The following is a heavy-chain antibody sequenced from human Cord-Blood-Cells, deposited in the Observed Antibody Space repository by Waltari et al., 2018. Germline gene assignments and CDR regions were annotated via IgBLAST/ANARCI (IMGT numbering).Heavy chain of an antibody. Sequence: QLQLQESGPGLVKPSETLSLTCTVSGGSISSSSYYWGWIRQPPGKGLEWIGSIYYSGRTYYNPSLKSRVTISVDTSKNQFSLKLSSVTAADTAVYYCARLQQQLVLYWYFDLWGRGTLVTVSS. D-gene: IGHD6-13*01. V-gene: IGHV4-39*01. CDR2: IYYSGRT. J-gene: IGHJ2*01. CDR3: ARLQQQLVLYWYFDL. CDR1: GGSISSSSYY.